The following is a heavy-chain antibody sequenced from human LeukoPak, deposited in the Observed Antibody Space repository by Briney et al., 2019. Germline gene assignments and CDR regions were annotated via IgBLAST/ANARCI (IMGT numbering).Heavy chain of an antibody. CDR1: DFSFTSYG. J-gene: IGHJ5*01. CDR3: ATDSNVPPNCLYS. CDR2: IGDVESDK. Sequence: WGSLRLSCTASDFSFTSYGINWVRQAPGQGLDWVACIGDVESDKNYADSVKGRFTITTHNSKNTPYMQMSSLRAEDTAVYYCATDSNVPPNCLYSWGQGTLVTVSS. D-gene: IGHD6-13*01. V-gene: IGHV3-30*02.